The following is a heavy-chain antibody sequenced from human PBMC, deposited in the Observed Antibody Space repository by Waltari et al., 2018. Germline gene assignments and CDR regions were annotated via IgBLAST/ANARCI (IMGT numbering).Heavy chain of an antibody. CDR2: ISAYNGNT. J-gene: IGHJ4*02. D-gene: IGHD3-22*01. Sequence: QVQLVQSGAEVKKPGASVKVSCKASGYTFTSYGISWGRQAPGQGLEWMGWISAYNGNTNYAQKLQGRVTMTTDTSTSTAYMELRSLRSDDTAVYYCARAGGYYDSSGSFGYYFDYWGQGTLVTVSS. CDR3: ARAGGYYDSSGSFGYYFDY. CDR1: GYTFTSYG. V-gene: IGHV1-18*01.